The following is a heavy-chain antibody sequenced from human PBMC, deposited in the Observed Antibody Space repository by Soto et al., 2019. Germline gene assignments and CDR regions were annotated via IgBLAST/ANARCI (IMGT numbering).Heavy chain of an antibody. CDR2: IIPIFGTA. CDR3: AVAPYYYDSSGYPIDY. Sequence: SVKVSCKASGGTFSSYAISWVRQAPGQGLEWMGGIIPIFGTANYAQKFQGRVTITADESTSTAYMELSSLRSEDTAVYYCAVAPYYYDSSGYPIDYWGQGTLVTVSS. D-gene: IGHD3-22*01. V-gene: IGHV1-69*13. J-gene: IGHJ4*02. CDR1: GGTFSSYA.